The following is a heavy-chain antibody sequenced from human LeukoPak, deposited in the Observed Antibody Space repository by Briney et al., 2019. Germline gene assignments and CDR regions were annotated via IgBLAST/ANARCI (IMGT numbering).Heavy chain of an antibody. CDR2: ISSSSSYI. CDR1: GFTFSSYS. J-gene: IGHJ6*03. Sequence: GGSLRLSCAASGFTFSSYSMNWVRQAPGKGLEWVSSISSSSSYIYYADSVKGRFTISRDNAKNSLYLQMNSLRAEDTAVYCCAGDGEAIPPYYYYYYMDVWGKGTTVTISS. V-gene: IGHV3-21*01. CDR3: AGDGEAIPPYYYYYYMDV. D-gene: IGHD2-21*01.